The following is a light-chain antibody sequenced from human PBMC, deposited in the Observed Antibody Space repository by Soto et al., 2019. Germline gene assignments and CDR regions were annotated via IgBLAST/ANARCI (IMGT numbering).Light chain of an antibody. Sequence: QSVLTQPPSASGSPGQSVTISCTGTSSDVGGYNYVSWYQQHPGKAPKLMIYEVSKRPSGVPDRFSGSKSGNTASLTVSGLQAEEEADYYGSSYAGSNNLVFGGGTKLTVL. V-gene: IGLV2-8*01. CDR2: EVS. J-gene: IGLJ2*01. CDR3: SSYAGSNNLV. CDR1: SSDVGGYNY.